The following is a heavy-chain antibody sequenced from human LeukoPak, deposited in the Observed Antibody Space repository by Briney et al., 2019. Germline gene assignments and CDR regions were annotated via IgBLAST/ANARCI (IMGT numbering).Heavy chain of an antibody. CDR3: AKDGGTGATYEDFDY. V-gene: IGHV3-30*18. CDR1: GFTFSNYG. J-gene: IGHJ4*02. D-gene: IGHD1-26*01. Sequence: GRSLRLSCAASGFTFSNYGMHWVRQAPGKGLEWVAVISYDGTNKYYADSVKGRFTISRDNSKNTVYLQMNSLRAEDTAVYYCAKDGGTGATYEDFDYWGQGTLVTVSS. CDR2: ISYDGTNK.